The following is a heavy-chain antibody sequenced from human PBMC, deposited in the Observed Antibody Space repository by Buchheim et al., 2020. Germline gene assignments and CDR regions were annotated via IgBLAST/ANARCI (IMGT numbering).Heavy chain of an antibody. CDR2: ISGSGGST. J-gene: IGHJ4*02. CDR3: AKDPEYYDFWSGYYHKARELGSNY. V-gene: IGHV3-23*01. Sequence: EVQLLESGGGLVQPGGSLRLSCAASGFTFSSYAMSWVRQAPGKGLEWVSAISGSGGSTYYADSVKGRFTISRDNSKNTLYLQMNSLRAEDTAVYYCAKDPEYYDFWSGYYHKARELGSNYWGQGTL. D-gene: IGHD3-3*01. CDR1: GFTFSSYA.